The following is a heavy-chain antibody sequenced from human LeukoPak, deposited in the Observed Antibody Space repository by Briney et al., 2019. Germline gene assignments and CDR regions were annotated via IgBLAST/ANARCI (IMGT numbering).Heavy chain of an antibody. CDR1: GGSISSYY. J-gene: IGHJ4*02. CDR2: MYTIRNI. CDR3: ARRDGYGAFGY. Sequence: SETLSLTCTVSGGSISSYYWSWVRQPTGKGLEWIGRMYTIRNINYNPSLKSRVTISVDTSKNQFSLKLSSVTAADTAVYYCARRDGYGAFGYWAQGTLVTVSS. D-gene: IGHD4-17*01. V-gene: IGHV4-4*07.